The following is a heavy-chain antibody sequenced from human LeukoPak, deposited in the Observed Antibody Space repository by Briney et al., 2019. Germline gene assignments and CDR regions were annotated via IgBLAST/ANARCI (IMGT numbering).Heavy chain of an antibody. CDR2: INPNSGGT. D-gene: IGHD1-7*01. J-gene: IGHJ3*02. CDR3: AREVVTGTRGDDAFDI. Sequence: ASVKVSCKASGYTFTGYYMHWVRQAPGQGLEWMGWINPNSGGTNYAQKFQGRVTMTRDTSISTAYMELSRLRSDDTAVYYCAREVVTGTRGDDAFDIWGQGTMVTVSS. V-gene: IGHV1-2*02. CDR1: GYTFTGYY.